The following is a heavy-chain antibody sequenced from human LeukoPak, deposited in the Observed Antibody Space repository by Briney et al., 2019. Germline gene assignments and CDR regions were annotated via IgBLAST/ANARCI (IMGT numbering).Heavy chain of an antibody. Sequence: ASVKVSCKASGYTFTGYYMHWVRQAPGQGLEWMGRINPNSGGTNYAQKFRGRVTMTRDTSISTAYMELSRLRSDDTAVYYCARDIVVVVAAENWFDPWGQGTLVTVSS. V-gene: IGHV1-2*06. CDR3: ARDIVVVVAAENWFDP. CDR1: GYTFTGYY. J-gene: IGHJ5*02. CDR2: INPNSGGT. D-gene: IGHD2-15*01.